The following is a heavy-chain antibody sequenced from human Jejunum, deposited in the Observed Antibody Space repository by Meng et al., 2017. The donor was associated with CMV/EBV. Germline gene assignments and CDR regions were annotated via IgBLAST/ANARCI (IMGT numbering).Heavy chain of an antibody. CDR3: ARGDSSTSWLVFDY. Sequence: SGFTFNNYDMTWVRQAPGKGLEWVSTISGTGGTTYYADSVKGRFTISRDDSRNTLYLQMNSLRVEDTAVFYCARGDSSTSWLVFDYWGLGTLVTVSS. J-gene: IGHJ4*02. CDR1: GFTFNNYD. V-gene: IGHV3-23*01. CDR2: ISGTGGTT. D-gene: IGHD6-13*01.